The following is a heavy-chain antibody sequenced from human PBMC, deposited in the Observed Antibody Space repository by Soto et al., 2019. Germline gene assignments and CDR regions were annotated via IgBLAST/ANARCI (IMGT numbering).Heavy chain of an antibody. J-gene: IGHJ3*02. Sequence: SVNVSCKASGGTFSSYAISWVRQAPGQGLEWMGGIIPIFGTANYAQKFQGRVTITADESTSTAYMELSSLRSEDTAVYYCATGENPRAYRDYYDSSGYHDASDIWGHGTLVTVSS. CDR1: GGTFSSYA. V-gene: IGHV1-69*13. CDR3: ATGENPRAYRDYYDSSGYHDASDI. D-gene: IGHD3-22*01. CDR2: IIPIFGTA.